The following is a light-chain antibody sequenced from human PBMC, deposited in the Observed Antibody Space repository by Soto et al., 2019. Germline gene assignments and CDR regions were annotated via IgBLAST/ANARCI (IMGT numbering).Light chain of an antibody. CDR2: DAS. V-gene: IGKV1-39*01. Sequence: DIQMTQSPSSLSASVGDRFTMTCQASQDISNYLNWYQQKPGKAPKLLIYDASNLETGVPSRFSGSGSETDFTLTISSLQPEDFATYSCQQSYSTTWTFGQGTKVDI. CDR3: QQSYSTTWT. J-gene: IGKJ1*01. CDR1: QDISNY.